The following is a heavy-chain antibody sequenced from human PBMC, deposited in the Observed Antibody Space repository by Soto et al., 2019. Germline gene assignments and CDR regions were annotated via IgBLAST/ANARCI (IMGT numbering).Heavy chain of an antibody. CDR2: ISGSGGST. Sequence: GGSLRLSCAASGFTFSSYAMSWVRQAPGKGLEWVSAISGSGGSTYYADSVKGRFTISRDNSKNTLYLQMNSLRAEDTAVYYCAKVELLYGSGSYYNYYYYYGMDVWGQGTTVTVS. D-gene: IGHD3-10*01. CDR1: GFTFSSYA. J-gene: IGHJ6*02. CDR3: AKVELLYGSGSYYNYYYYYGMDV. V-gene: IGHV3-23*01.